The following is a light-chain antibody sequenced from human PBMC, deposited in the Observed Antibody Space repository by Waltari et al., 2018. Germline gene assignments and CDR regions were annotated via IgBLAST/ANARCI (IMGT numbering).Light chain of an antibody. CDR2: DAS. CDR3: QQYGSSPWT. J-gene: IGKJ1*01. CDR1: QSITRNN. V-gene: IGKV3-20*01. Sequence: EIVLTQSPGTLSLSPGERATLSCRVSQSITRNNLAWYQQIPGQAPRLLIYDASSRATGIPDRFSGSGSGTDFTLTVSRLEPADFAVYYCQQYGSSPWTFGQGTKVEIK.